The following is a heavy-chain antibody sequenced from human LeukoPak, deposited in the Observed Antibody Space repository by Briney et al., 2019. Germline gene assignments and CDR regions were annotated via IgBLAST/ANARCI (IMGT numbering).Heavy chain of an antibody. CDR3: ARFTMVRGVIGPVFDY. V-gene: IGHV1-18*01. J-gene: IGHJ4*02. D-gene: IGHD3-10*01. CDR2: NSGYQGST. CDR1: GYTFSNYG. Sequence: ASVKVSCRASGYTFSNYGIAWVRQAPGQGLEWMGWNSGYQGSTKYAQNFQGRVTMTIDRSTSTAYMELRSLRSDDTAVYYCARFTMVRGVIGPVFDYWGQGTLVTVSS.